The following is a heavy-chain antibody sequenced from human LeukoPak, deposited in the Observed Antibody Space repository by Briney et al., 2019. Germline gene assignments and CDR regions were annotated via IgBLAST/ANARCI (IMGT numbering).Heavy chain of an antibody. J-gene: IGHJ4*02. CDR3: AKRGQLGY. CDR2: ISYDGSSK. V-gene: IGHV3-30-3*02. CDR1: GFTFSSYA. D-gene: IGHD3-16*01. Sequence: AGGSLRLSCAASGFTFSSYAMHWVRQAPGKGLEWVAVISYDGSSKYYADSVKGRFTISRDDSKNTLFLQMNSLRAEDTAVYYCAKRGQLGYWGQGTLVTVSS.